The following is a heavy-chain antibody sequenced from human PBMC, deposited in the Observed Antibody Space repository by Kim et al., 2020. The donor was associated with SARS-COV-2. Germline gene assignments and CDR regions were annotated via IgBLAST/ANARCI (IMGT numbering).Heavy chain of an antibody. D-gene: IGHD2-2*01. V-gene: IGHV3-23*01. CDR3: AKGGPSVVPAAESYYYYYMDV. Sequence: GGSLRLSCAASGFTFSSYAMSWVRQAPGKGLEWVSAISGSGGSTYYADSVKGRFTISRDNSKNTLYLQMNSLRAEDTAVYYCAKGGPSVVPAAESYYYYYMDVWGKGTTVTVSS. J-gene: IGHJ6*03. CDR1: GFTFSSYA. CDR2: ISGSGGST.